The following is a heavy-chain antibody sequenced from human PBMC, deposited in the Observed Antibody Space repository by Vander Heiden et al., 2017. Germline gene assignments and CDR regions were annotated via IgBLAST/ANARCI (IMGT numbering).Heavy chain of an antibody. CDR3: ATSGGQSGSYYLDY. Sequence: QVQLVQSGAEGKTLGASVKVSFKVSGYTLTELSMHWVRQAPGKGREWMGGFDPEDGEKIYAQKGQVRVTMTEDTSTDTAYMELSSMRYEDKAVYYCATSGGQSGSYYLDYWGQCNLDTVSS. CDR2: FDPEDGEK. V-gene: IGHV1-24*01. CDR1: GYTLTELS. D-gene: IGHD1-26*01. J-gene: IGHJ4*02.